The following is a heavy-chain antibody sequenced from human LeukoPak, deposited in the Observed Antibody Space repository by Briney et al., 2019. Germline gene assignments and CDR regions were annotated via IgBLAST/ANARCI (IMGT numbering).Heavy chain of an antibody. CDR3: ARDLVGYCSSTSCYVPGWFDY. CDR1: GYTITNNY. CDR2: INPNSGGT. V-gene: IGHV1-2*02. J-gene: IGHJ4*02. D-gene: IGHD2-2*01. Sequence: ASVKVSCKASGYTITNNYMHWVRQAPGQGLEWMGWINPNSGGTNYAQKFQGRVTMTRDTSISTAYMELSRLRSDDTAVYYCARDLVGYCSSTSCYVPGWFDYWGQGTLVTVSS.